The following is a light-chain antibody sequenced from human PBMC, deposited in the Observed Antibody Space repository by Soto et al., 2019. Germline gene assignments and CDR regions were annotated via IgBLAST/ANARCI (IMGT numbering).Light chain of an antibody. V-gene: IGKV1-9*01. J-gene: IGKJ4*01. CDR1: QVISTS. CDR2: AAS. CDR3: QQLESYPST. Sequence: GESVTITCRASQVISTSLAWYQVKPGKAPKLLIYAASTLESGVPSRFSATVSGTEFSLTITSLQPEDFATYYCQQLESYPSTFGGGTKVDIK.